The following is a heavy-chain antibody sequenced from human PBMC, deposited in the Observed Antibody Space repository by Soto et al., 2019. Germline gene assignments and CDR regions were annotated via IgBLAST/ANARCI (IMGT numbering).Heavy chain of an antibody. Sequence: VHLVESGGGLVQPGGSLRLSCAASGFTFSKYWMHWVRQAPGKGLVWVARVSSDGSFTYYVDSVKGRFTISRDNAQNTLYLQMSTLRPDDTAVYYCAREGDMGSSAFDCWGQGTLVTVSS. J-gene: IGHJ4*02. V-gene: IGHV3-74*01. CDR3: AREGDMGSSAFDC. CDR2: VSSDGSFT. D-gene: IGHD3-10*01. CDR1: GFTFSKYW.